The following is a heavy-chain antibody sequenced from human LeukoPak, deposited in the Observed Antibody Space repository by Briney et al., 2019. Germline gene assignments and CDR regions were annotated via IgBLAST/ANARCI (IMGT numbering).Heavy chain of an antibody. CDR2: ISSSSSYI. V-gene: IGHV3-21*01. Sequence: PGGSLRLSCAASALPFSSYSMNWVRQAPGKGLEWVSSISSSSSYIYYADSVKGRFTISRDNAKNSLYLQMNSLRAEDTAVYYRARDFIAAASGRPDHWGQGTLVTVSS. CDR3: ARDFIAAASGRPDH. CDR1: ALPFSSYS. D-gene: IGHD6-13*01. J-gene: IGHJ5*02.